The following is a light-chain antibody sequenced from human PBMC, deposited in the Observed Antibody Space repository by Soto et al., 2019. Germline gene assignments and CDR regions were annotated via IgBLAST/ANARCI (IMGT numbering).Light chain of an antibody. Sequence: EIVMTQSPATLSVSPGERATLSCRASQSVSSNLAWYQQKPGQAPRLLIYGASTRATGIPTRFSGSGSGTAFTLTISSLQSEDFAVYYCQQYNNWPVTFGQGTKADIK. CDR1: QSVSSN. CDR2: GAS. CDR3: QQYNNWPVT. J-gene: IGKJ1*01. V-gene: IGKV3-15*01.